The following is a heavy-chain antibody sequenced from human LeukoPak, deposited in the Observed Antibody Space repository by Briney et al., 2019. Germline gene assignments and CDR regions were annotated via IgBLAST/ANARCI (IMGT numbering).Heavy chain of an antibody. V-gene: IGHV4-59*12. CDR2: IYYSGST. CDR1: GHSIETYY. D-gene: IGHD3-22*01. J-gene: IGHJ4*02. Sequence: SDPLTLLCTLWGHSIETYYWRWIRQPLAKGLEWIGHIYYSGSTKYNPSLKSRVTISVVTSKNQFSLRLSSVTAADTAVYYCSRGAYYYDSSGYPIDYWGQGTLVTVSS. CDR3: SRGAYYYDSSGYPIDY.